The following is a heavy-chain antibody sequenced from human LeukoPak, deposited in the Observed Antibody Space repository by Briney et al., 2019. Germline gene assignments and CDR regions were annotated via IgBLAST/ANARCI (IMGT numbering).Heavy chain of an antibody. D-gene: IGHD3-22*01. Sequence: SETLSLTCTVSGYSISSGYYWGWIRQPPGKGLEWIGSIYHSGSTYYNPSLKSRVTISVDTSKNQFSLKLSSVTAADTAVYYCARGLTYYYDSSGYYYEDRAFDIWGQGTMVTVSS. J-gene: IGHJ3*02. CDR1: GYSISSGYY. CDR3: ARGLTYYYDSSGYYYEDRAFDI. CDR2: IYHSGST. V-gene: IGHV4-38-2*02.